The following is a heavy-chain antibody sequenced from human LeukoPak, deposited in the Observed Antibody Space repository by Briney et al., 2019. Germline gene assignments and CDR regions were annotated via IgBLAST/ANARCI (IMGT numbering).Heavy chain of an antibody. D-gene: IGHD6-19*01. CDR2: LSPSGTT. CDR1: GGSFGTYY. J-gene: IGHJ5*02. CDR3: AATGAGRGWYFGELQT. V-gene: IGHV4-4*07. Sequence: SETLSLTCTVSGGSFGTYYWTGVRQSAGKGLEWIGRLSPSGTTNCSPSLKNRVSVSGDTSKRQFSLSLRSVTAADTAMYYCAATGAGRGWYFGELQTWGQGILVAVSS.